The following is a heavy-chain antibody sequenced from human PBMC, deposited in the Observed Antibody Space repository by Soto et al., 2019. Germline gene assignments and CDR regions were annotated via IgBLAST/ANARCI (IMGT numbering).Heavy chain of an antibody. V-gene: IGHV1-18*01. CDR2: ISAYNGNT. D-gene: IGHD3-3*01. J-gene: IGHJ6*03. CDR1: GYTFTSYG. Sequence: ASVKVSCKASGYTFTSYGISWVRQAPGQGLEWMGWISAYNGNTNYAQKLQGRVTMTTDTSTSTAYMELRSLRSDGTAVYYCARDLDDFWSGYYTGDYYYMDVWGKGTTVTVSS. CDR3: ARDLDDFWSGYYTGDYYYMDV.